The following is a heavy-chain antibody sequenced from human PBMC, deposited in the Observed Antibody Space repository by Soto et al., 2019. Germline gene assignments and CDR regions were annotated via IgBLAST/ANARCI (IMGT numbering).Heavy chain of an antibody. V-gene: IGHV5-51*01. CDR3: ARHGSNMVATRFSGMDI. J-gene: IGHJ6*04. D-gene: IGHD5-12*01. CDR2: IYLGDSDT. Sequence: GESLKISCKLFWSNLANNWVACVRQMPGKGLEWMGIIYLGDSDTRYSPSFQGQVLISADKSTSTVSLQWVSLKASDTAMYYCARHGSNMVATRFSGMDIWGKGNTVTVSS. CDR1: WSNLANNW.